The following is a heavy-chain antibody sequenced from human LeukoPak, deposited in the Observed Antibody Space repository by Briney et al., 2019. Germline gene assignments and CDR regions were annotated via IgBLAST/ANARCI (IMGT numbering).Heavy chain of an antibody. Sequence: PSETLSLTCAVYGGSFSGYYWSWIRQPPGKGLEWIGEINHSGSTNYNPSLKSRVTISVDTSKNQFSLKLSSVTAADTAVYYCARGPPYIVVVPAAIRGFDHWGQGALVTVSS. CDR2: INHSGST. J-gene: IGHJ5*02. V-gene: IGHV4-34*01. CDR1: GGSFSGYY. CDR3: ARGPPYIVVVPAAIRGFDH. D-gene: IGHD2-2*02.